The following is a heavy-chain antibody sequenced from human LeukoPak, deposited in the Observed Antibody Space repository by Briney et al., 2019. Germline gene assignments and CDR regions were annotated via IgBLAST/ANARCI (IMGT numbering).Heavy chain of an antibody. J-gene: IGHJ5*02. CDR2: IYSGGST. D-gene: IGHD2-2*01. Sequence: PGGSLRLSCAASGFTVSSNYMSWVRQAPGKGLEWVSVIYSGGSTYYADSVKGRFTISRDNSKNTLYLQMNSLRAEDTAVYYCAKGYCSSTSCPSEDWFDPWGQGTLVTVSS. V-gene: IGHV3-66*01. CDR1: GFTVSSNY. CDR3: AKGYCSSTSCPSEDWFDP.